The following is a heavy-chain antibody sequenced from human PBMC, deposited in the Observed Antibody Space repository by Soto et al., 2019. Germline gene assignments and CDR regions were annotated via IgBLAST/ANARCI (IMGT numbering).Heavy chain of an antibody. V-gene: IGHV3-23*01. D-gene: IGHD6-19*01. Sequence: GGSLRLSCAASGFTFSSYAMSWVRQAPGKGLEWVSAISGSGGSTYYADSVKGRFTISRDNSKNTLYLQMNSLRAEDTAVYYCAKDDGDEWLLKEDYWGQGTLVTVSS. CDR1: GFTFSSYA. CDR2: ISGSGGST. CDR3: AKDDGDEWLLKEDY. J-gene: IGHJ4*02.